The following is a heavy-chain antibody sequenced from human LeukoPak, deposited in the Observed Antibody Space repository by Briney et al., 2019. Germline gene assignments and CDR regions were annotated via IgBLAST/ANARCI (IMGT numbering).Heavy chain of an antibody. CDR2: FGSAGDT. CDR1: GFPFSAYD. J-gene: IGHJ2*01. Sequence: GGSLRLSCATSGFPFSAYDMHWVRQAPGKGLEWVSAFGSAGDTYYPGAVKGRFTISRDYATDSLYLQMTSLRAGDTAVYFCVRGALPGDNWYFDLWGRGTLVTVSS. V-gene: IGHV3-13*01. CDR3: VRGALPGDNWYFDL.